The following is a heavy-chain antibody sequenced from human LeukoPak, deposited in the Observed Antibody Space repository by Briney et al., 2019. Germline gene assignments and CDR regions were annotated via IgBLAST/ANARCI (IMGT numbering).Heavy chain of an antibody. Sequence: GGSLRLSCAASGFTFSSYAMSWVRQAPGKGLEWVSAISSSSSYIYYADSVKGRFTISRDNAKNSLYLQMNSLRAEDTAVYYCATTPQRIAAGTSLPVGYWGQGTLVTVSS. CDR2: ISSSSSYI. CDR3: ATTPQRIAAGTSLPVGY. CDR1: GFTFSSYA. V-gene: IGHV3-21*01. D-gene: IGHD6-13*01. J-gene: IGHJ4*02.